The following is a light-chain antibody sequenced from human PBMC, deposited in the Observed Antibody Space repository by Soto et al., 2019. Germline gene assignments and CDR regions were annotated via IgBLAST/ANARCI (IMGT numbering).Light chain of an antibody. CDR2: DVS. CDR1: SSDVGAYNY. J-gene: IGLJ1*01. CDR3: CSYTNSAYV. Sequence: QSALTQPRSVSGSPGQSVTISCTRTSSDVGAYNYVSWYQQHPAKAPNLMIYDVSKRPSGFPDRFSGSKSGNTASLTISGLQAEDEGDYYCCSYTNSAYVFGTGTKVTVL. V-gene: IGLV2-11*01.